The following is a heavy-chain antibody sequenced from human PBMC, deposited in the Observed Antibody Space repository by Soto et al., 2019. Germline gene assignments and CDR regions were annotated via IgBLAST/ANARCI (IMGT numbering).Heavy chain of an antibody. V-gene: IGHV5-51*01. CDR1: GYSFTSYW. J-gene: IGHJ5*02. Sequence: GESLKISCTGVGYSFTSYWIGWVRQMPGKGLEWMGIIYPGDSDTRYSPSFQGQVTISANKSITTAYLQWSSLKASDTAMYYCARGYCTTTICDPWFDPWGQGTLVTVSS. CDR2: IYPGDSDT. CDR3: ARGYCTTTICDPWFDP. D-gene: IGHD2-2*01.